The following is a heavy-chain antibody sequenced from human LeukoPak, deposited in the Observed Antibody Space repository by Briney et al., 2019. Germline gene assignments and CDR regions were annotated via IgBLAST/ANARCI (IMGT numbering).Heavy chain of an antibody. D-gene: IGHD2-15*01. Sequence: GGSLRLSCAASGFTFSRYWMHWVRQAPGKGLVWVSRIKNDGSSTDYADSVKGRFTISRDNSKKTLYLQINRLRAEDTAVYYCARVYSGLLGAFDIWGQGTMVTVS. CDR3: ARVYSGLLGAFDI. CDR2: IKNDGSST. CDR1: GFTFSRYW. J-gene: IGHJ3*02. V-gene: IGHV3-74*01.